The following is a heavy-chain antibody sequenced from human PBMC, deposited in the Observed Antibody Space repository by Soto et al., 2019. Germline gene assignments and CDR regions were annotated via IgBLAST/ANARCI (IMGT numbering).Heavy chain of an antibody. CDR2: MNPNSGNT. CDR1: GYTFTSYD. J-gene: IGHJ6*02. Sequence: ASVKVSCKASGYTFTSYDINWVRQATGQGLEWMGRMNPNSGNTGYAQKFQGRVTMTRDTSTSTVYMELSSLRCEDTAVYYCARDLGPSVAGTAGVGYYYYYYGMDVWGQGTTVTVSS. V-gene: IGHV1-8*01. CDR3: ARDLGPSVAGTAGVGYYYYYYGMDV. D-gene: IGHD6-19*01.